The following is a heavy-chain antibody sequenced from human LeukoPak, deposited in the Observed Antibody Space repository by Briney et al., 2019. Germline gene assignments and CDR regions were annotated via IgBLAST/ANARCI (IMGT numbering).Heavy chain of an antibody. Sequence: PGGSLRLSCAASGFTFSSYSMNWVRQAPGKGLEWVSYISSSSSTIYYADSVKGRFTTSRDNAKNSLYLQMNSLRAEDTAVYYCAKGHSSGYFSVPGDAFDIWGQGTMVTVSS. D-gene: IGHD3-22*01. J-gene: IGHJ3*02. CDR2: ISSSSSTI. CDR3: AKGHSSGYFSVPGDAFDI. V-gene: IGHV3-48*01. CDR1: GFTFSSYS.